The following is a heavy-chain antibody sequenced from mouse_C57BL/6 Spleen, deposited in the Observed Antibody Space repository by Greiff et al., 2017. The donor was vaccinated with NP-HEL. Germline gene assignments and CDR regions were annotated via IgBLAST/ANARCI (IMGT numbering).Heavy chain of an antibody. CDR1: GYSITSGYY. CDR3: ATYGNDRGLSY. J-gene: IGHJ2*01. D-gene: IGHD2-2*01. CDR2: ISYDGSN. Sequence: EVKVEESGPGLVKPSQSLSLTCSVTGYSITSGYYWNWIRQFPGNKLEWMGYISYDGSNNYNPSLKNRISITRDTSKNQFFLKLNSVTTEDTATYYCATYGNDRGLSYWGQGTTLTVSS. V-gene: IGHV3-6*01.